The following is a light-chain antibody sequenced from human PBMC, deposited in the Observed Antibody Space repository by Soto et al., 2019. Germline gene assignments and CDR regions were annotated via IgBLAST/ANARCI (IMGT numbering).Light chain of an antibody. V-gene: IGLV1-44*01. CDR2: GNN. CDR1: SSNIGSNT. CDR3: AVWDDSLNGPV. Sequence: QSVLTQPPSASGTPGQRVTISCSGSSSNIGSNTVNWYLQLPGTAPKLLIYGNNQRPSGVPDRFSGSKSGTSASLAISGLQSDDEADYYCAVWDDSLNGPVFGGGTKLTVL. J-gene: IGLJ3*02.